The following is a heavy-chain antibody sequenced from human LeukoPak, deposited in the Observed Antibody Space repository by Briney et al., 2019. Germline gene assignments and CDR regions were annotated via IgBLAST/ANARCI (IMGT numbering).Heavy chain of an antibody. CDR1: GFTFSSYE. CDR2: ISSSGSTI. Sequence: PGGSLRLSCAASGFTFSSYEMNWVRQAPGKGPEWVSYISSSGSTIYYADSVKGRFTISRDNAKSSLYLQMNSLRAEDTAVYYCAREAVAGYFDYWGQGTLVTVSS. V-gene: IGHV3-48*03. D-gene: IGHD6-19*01. CDR3: AREAVAGYFDY. J-gene: IGHJ4*02.